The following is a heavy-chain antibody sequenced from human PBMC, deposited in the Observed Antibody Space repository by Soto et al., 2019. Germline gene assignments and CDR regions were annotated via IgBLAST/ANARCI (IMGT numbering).Heavy chain of an antibody. CDR2: ISGSGGST. CDR3: AKGPEQLGPIGSYFDY. D-gene: IGHD6-6*01. V-gene: IGHV3-23*01. CDR1: GFTFSSYA. J-gene: IGHJ4*02. Sequence: GGSLRVSCPAAGFTFSSYAMCWVRQAPGKGLGWVPAISGSGGSTYYADSVKVRFTISRDNSKNTLYLQMNSLRDEDTAVYYCAKGPEQLGPIGSYFDYWGQGTLVTVSS.